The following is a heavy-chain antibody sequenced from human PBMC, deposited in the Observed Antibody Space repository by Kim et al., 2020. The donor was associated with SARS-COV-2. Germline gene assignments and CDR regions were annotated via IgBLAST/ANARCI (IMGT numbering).Heavy chain of an antibody. CDR2: TYYRSKWYN. CDR3: ARDGPIRSLSSGWLGSSRASYGMDV. J-gene: IGHJ6*02. Sequence: SQTLSLTCAISGDSVSSNSAAWNWIRQSPSRGLEWLGRTYYRSKWYNDYAVSVKSRITINPDTSKNQFSLQLNSVTPEDTAVYYCARDGPIRSLSSGWLGSSRASYGMDVWGQGTTVTVSS. V-gene: IGHV6-1*01. D-gene: IGHD6-19*01. CDR1: GDSVSSNSAA.